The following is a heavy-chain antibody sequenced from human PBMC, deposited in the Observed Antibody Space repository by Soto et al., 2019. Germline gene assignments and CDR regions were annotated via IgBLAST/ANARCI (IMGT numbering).Heavy chain of an antibody. D-gene: IGHD6-19*01. CDR2: IYYNANT. Sequence: PSETLSLTCTVSGGSISSSTYYWGWIRQSPGKGLEWVGSIYYNANTYYNPSLMSRVTISVDTSKNQFSLKLSSVTAADTAVHYCAKVKPWLLGPFDYWGQGILVT. CDR3: AKVKPWLLGPFDY. V-gene: IGHV4-39*01. J-gene: IGHJ4*02. CDR1: GGSISSSTYY.